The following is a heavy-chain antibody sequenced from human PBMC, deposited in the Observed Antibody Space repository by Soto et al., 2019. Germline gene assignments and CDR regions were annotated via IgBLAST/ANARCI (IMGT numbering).Heavy chain of an antibody. D-gene: IGHD3-10*01. CDR1: GFTFTSSA. CDR2: IVVGSGNT. CDR3: AADSLEVATTGFGY. J-gene: IGHJ4*02. Sequence: QMQLVQSGPEVKKPGTSVKVSCKASGFTFTSSAVQWVRQARGQRLEWIGWIVVGSGNTNYAQKFQERVTITRDMSTSTDYMELSSLRSEDTAVYYCAADSLEVATTGFGYWGQGTLVTVSS. V-gene: IGHV1-58*01.